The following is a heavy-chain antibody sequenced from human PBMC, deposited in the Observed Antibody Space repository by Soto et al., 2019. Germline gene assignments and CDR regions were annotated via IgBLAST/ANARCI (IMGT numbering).Heavy chain of an antibody. CDR1: GFTVSSTY. Sequence: GGSLRLSCAASGFTVSSTYMSWVRQAPGKGLEWVAVIYSGGSTYYADSVTGGFTISRDNSKNTLYLQMNSVRAEDTAVYYCARVQSGAFDIWGQGTMVTVSS. CDR2: IYSGGST. D-gene: IGHD3-10*01. CDR3: ARVQSGAFDI. V-gene: IGHV3-53*01. J-gene: IGHJ3*02.